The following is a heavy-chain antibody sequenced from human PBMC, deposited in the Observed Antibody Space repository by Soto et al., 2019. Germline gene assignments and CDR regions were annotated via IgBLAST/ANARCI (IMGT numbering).Heavy chain of an antibody. CDR3: ARSGPTLPYYYYYMDV. Sequence: GGSLRLSCAASGFTFSSYGMHWVRQAPGKGLEWVAVIWYDGSNKYYADSVKGRLTISRDNSKNTLYLQMNSLRAEDTAVYYCARSGPTLPYYYYYMDVWGKGTTVTVSS. V-gene: IGHV3-33*01. CDR2: IWYDGSNK. CDR1: GFTFSSYG. J-gene: IGHJ6*03.